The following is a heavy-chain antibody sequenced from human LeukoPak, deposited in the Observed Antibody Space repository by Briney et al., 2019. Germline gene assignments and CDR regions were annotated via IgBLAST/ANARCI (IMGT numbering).Heavy chain of an antibody. CDR3: ARGRRRYNWNYLKADAFDI. CDR1: GGTFSSYA. D-gene: IGHD1-7*01. CDR2: IIPIFGTA. V-gene: IGHV1-69*13. J-gene: IGHJ3*02. Sequence: SVKVSCKASGGTFSSYAISWVRQAPGQGLEWMGGIIPIFGTANYAQKFQGRVTITADESTSTAYMELSSLRSEDTAVYYCARGRRRYNWNYLKADAFDIWGQGTMVTVSS.